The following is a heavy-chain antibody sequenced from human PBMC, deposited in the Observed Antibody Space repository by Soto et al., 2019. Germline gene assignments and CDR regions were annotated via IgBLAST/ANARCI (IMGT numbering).Heavy chain of an antibody. CDR3: ARFRGVLVPALAGMDV. CDR1: GFTVSSHY. V-gene: IGHV3-53*01. D-gene: IGHD2-2*01. J-gene: IGHJ6*02. Sequence: EVQLVESGGGLIQPGGSLRLSCAASGFTVSSHYMSWVRQAPGKGLEWVSAIYSGGSTYYADSVKGRFTISRDNSKNTLYLQMNSLRAEDTAVYYCARFRGVLVPALAGMDVWGQGTTVTVSS. CDR2: IYSGGST.